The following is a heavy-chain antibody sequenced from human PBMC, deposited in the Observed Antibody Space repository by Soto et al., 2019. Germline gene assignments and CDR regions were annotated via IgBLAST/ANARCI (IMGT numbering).Heavy chain of an antibody. J-gene: IGHJ4*02. CDR1: GFTFSSYA. V-gene: IGHV3-30-3*01. CDR3: ARGPSSLTRFDY. D-gene: IGHD2-2*01. CDR2: ISYDGSNK. Sequence: GGSLRLSCAASGFTFSSYAMHWVRQAPGKGLEWVAVISYDGSNKYYADSVKGRFTISRDNSKNTLYLQMNSLRGEDTAVYYCARGPSSLTRFDYWGQGTLVTVSS.